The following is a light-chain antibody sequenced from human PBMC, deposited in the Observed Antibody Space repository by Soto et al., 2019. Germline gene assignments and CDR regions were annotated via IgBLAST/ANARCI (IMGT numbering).Light chain of an antibody. Sequence: EIVLMQSPGTLSLSPGERATLSCRASQSVRNNYLAWYQQKHGQAPRLLIYGPSNRATGIPDRFSGSGSGRDFTLTISRLEPEDFGVYYCQQYGSSPLTFGGGTKVEIK. CDR2: GPS. CDR3: QQYGSSPLT. J-gene: IGKJ4*01. V-gene: IGKV3-20*01. CDR1: QSVRNNY.